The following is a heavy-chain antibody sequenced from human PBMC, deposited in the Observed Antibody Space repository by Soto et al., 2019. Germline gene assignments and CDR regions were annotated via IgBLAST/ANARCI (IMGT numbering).Heavy chain of an antibody. Sequence: ASVKVSCKASGFTFTSSAMQWVRQARGQRLEWIGWIVVGSGNTNYAQKFQERVTITRDMSTSTAYMELSSLRSEDTAVYYCAADAPREDIVVVPAARDVYYYMDVWGKGTTVTVSS. CDR2: IVVGSGNT. V-gene: IGHV1-58*02. CDR3: AADAPREDIVVVPAARDVYYYMDV. CDR1: GFTFTSSA. J-gene: IGHJ6*03. D-gene: IGHD2-2*01.